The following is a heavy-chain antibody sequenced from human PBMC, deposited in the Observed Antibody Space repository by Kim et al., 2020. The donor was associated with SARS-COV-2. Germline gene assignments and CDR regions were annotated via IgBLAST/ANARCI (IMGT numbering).Heavy chain of an antibody. CDR3: ARERGGIAVAGTNWGAFDI. J-gene: IGHJ3*02. CDR1: GDSISSNSAA. D-gene: IGHD6-19*01. V-gene: IGHV6-1*01. CDR2: TYYRSKWYN. Sequence: SQTLSLTCAISGDSISSNSAAWNWIRQSPSRGLEWLGRTYYRSKWYNDYAVSVKSQITINPDTSKNQFSLQLNSVTPEDTAVYYCARERGGIAVAGTNWGAFDIWGQGTMVTVSS.